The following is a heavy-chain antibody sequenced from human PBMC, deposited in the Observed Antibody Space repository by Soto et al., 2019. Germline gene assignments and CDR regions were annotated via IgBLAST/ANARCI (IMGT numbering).Heavy chain of an antibody. CDR2: ISANNGDT. J-gene: IGHJ4*02. CDR3: ARVSGNFWSGYYNLAF. Sequence: ASVKVSCKASGYTFPTYGISWVRQAPGQGLEWVGWISANNGDTQFAPNFHDRVTITTDTSTSTGYMDLRSLRSDDTAVYYCARVSGNFWSGYYNLAFWGQGTLVTVPS. V-gene: IGHV1-18*01. D-gene: IGHD3-3*01. CDR1: GYTFPTYG.